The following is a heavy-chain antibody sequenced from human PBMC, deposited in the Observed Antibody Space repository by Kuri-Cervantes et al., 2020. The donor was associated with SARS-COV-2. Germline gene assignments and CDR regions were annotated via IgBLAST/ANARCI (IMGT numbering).Heavy chain of an antibody. V-gene: IGHV3-48*01. CDR2: ISSSSSTI. CDR1: GFTFSSYS. CDR3: ARGYSSSPDAFDI. Sequence: GGSLRLSCAASGFTFSSYSMNWVRQAPGKGLEWVSYISSSSSTIYYADSVKGRFTIPRDNAKNSLYLQMNSLRAEDTAVYYCARGYSSSPDAFDIWGQGTMVTVSS. D-gene: IGHD6-6*01. J-gene: IGHJ3*02.